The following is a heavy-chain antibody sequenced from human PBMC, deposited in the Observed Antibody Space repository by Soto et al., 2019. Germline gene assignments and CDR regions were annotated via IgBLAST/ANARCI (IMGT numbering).Heavy chain of an antibody. CDR2: ISGSGGST. J-gene: IGHJ4*02. V-gene: IGHV3-23*01. Sequence: GGSLRLSCAASGFTFSSYAMSWVRQAPGKGLEWVSAISGSGGSTYCADSVKGRFTISRDNSKNTLYLQMNSLRAEDTAVYYCAKLDYDFWSGYSIRLYYFDYWGQGTLVTVSS. CDR1: GFTFSSYA. D-gene: IGHD3-3*01. CDR3: AKLDYDFWSGYSIRLYYFDY.